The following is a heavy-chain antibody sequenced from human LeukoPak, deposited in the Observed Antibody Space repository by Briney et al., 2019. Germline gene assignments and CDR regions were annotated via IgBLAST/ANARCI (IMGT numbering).Heavy chain of an antibody. D-gene: IGHD3-10*01. V-gene: IGHV1-46*01. J-gene: IGHJ4*02. CDR3: ARVDYYGSGSYYALDY. CDR1: GYTFTSYY. Sequence: ASVKVSCKASGYTFTSYYMHWVRQAPGQGLEWMGIINPSGGSTSYAQKFQGRVTMTRDTSTSTVYMELSSLRSEDTAAYYCARVDYYGSGSYYALDYWGQGTLVTVSS. CDR2: INPSGGST.